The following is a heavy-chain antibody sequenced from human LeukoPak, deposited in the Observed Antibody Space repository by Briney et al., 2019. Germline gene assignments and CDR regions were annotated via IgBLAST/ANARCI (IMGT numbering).Heavy chain of an antibody. CDR2: IYYSGST. CDR1: GSSISSYY. Sequence: PSETLSLTCTVSGSSISSYYWSWIRQPPGKGLGWIGYIYYSGSTNYNPSLKSRVTISINTSKNQFSLKLSSVTAADTAMYYCARSIRTADAFDIWGQGTMVTVSS. CDR3: ARSIRTADAFDI. J-gene: IGHJ3*02. V-gene: IGHV4-59*08. D-gene: IGHD4-17*01.